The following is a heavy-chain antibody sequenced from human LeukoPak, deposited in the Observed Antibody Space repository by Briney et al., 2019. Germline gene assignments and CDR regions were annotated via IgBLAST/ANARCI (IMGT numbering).Heavy chain of an antibody. J-gene: IGHJ3*02. D-gene: IGHD1-26*01. Sequence: GGSLKISCKGSGDSFISYWIGWVRHMPGKGLEWMGIIYPGDSATRSSPSFQGQVTISADKSISTAYLQWSTLKAPDPAMHYCARPKRGARTAFDIWGQGTMHTVSS. CDR2: IYPGDSAT. CDR3: ARPKRGARTAFDI. CDR1: GDSFISYW. V-gene: IGHV5-51*01.